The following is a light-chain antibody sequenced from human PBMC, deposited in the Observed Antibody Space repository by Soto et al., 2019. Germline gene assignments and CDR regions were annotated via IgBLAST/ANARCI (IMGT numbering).Light chain of an antibody. CDR3: QQSSSTPNT. J-gene: IGKJ2*01. CDR1: RSISGY. CDR2: AAS. V-gene: IGKV1-39*01. Sequence: DIQMTQSPSSLSASVGDRVTITCRASRSISGYLNWYQQKPGKPPKLLIYAASSLQSGVPSRFSGSGSGTDFTLTISSLQPEDFATYYCQQSSSTPNTFGQGTKLEIK.